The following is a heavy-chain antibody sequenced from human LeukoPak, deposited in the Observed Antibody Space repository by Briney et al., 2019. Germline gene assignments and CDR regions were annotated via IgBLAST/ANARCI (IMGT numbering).Heavy chain of an antibody. CDR1: GFTFDDYG. CDR2: INWNGGST. D-gene: IGHD6-13*01. J-gene: IGHJ6*03. CDR3: AREYSRSWYRNYYYYYMDV. V-gene: IGHV3-20*04. Sequence: GGSLRLSCAASGFTFDDYGMNWVRQAPGKGLEWVSGINWNGGSTGYADSVKGRFTISRDNAKNSLYLQMNSLRAEDTALYYCAREYSRSWYRNYYYYYMDVWGKGTTVTVSS.